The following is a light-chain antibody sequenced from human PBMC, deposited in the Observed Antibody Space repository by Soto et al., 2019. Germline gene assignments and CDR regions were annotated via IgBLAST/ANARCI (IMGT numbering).Light chain of an antibody. CDR3: QHYNSYSMYT. V-gene: IGKV1-5*01. J-gene: IGKJ2*01. CDR1: QSISRW. Sequence: DIQMTQSPSTLSASLGDRVTITCRASQSISRWLAWYQQKPGKAPKVLIYDASNLESGVPSRFSGSGAGTELTLTISSLQPDDFATYYCQHYNSYSMYTFGQGTKLEI. CDR2: DAS.